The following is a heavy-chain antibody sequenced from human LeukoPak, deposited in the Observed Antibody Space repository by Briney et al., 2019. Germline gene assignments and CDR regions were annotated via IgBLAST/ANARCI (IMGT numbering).Heavy chain of an antibody. J-gene: IGHJ6*03. Sequence: SVKVSCKASGGTFSSYAISWVRQAPGQGLEWMGGIIPIFGTTNYAQKFQGRVTITADKSTSTAYMELSSLRSEDTAVYYCARVVGLTGYSSSWYSGYYYYMDVWGKGTTVTVSS. CDR1: GGTFSSYA. CDR3: ARVVGLTGYSSSWYSGYYYYMDV. D-gene: IGHD6-13*01. V-gene: IGHV1-69*06. CDR2: IIPIFGTT.